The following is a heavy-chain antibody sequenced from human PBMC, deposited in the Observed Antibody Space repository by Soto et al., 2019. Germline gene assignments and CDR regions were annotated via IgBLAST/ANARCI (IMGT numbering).Heavy chain of an antibody. CDR3: ARGRRRVRGALFTYDNSLDV. J-gene: IGHJ6*02. V-gene: IGHV4-34*01. CDR1: GGSFSGDY. Sequence: SESLSLTCAGYGGSFSGDYWSWIRQPPGKGLEWIGDINHSGSTNYSPSLKSRVTISLDTSKNQFSLNLSSVTAADTAVYYCARGRRRVRGALFTYDNSLDVGGQETTVTV. D-gene: IGHD3-10*01. CDR2: INHSGST.